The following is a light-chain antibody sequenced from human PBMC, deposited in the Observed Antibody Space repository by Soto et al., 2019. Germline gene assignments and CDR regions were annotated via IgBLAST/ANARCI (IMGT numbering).Light chain of an antibody. CDR3: AAWDDSLNAYV. CDR2: SNN. Sequence: QSALIQPPSASGTPGQRVTISCSGSSSSIGSNTVNWYQQLPGTAPKLLIHSNNQRPSGVPDRFSGSKSGTSDSLAISGLQSEDEADYYCAAWDDSLNAYVFGTG. J-gene: IGLJ1*01. V-gene: IGLV1-44*01. CDR1: SSSIGSNT.